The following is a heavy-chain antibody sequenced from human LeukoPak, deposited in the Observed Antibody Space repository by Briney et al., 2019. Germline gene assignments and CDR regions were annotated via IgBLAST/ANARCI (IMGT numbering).Heavy chain of an antibody. D-gene: IGHD3-10*01. CDR2: IIPIFGTA. CDR3: ARVWYYGSGSYSLVDP. J-gene: IGHJ5*02. V-gene: IGHV1-69*06. Sequence: SVKVSCKASGGTFSSYAISWVRQAPGQGLEWMGGIIPIFGTANYAQKFQGRVTITADKSTSTAYMELSSLRSEDTAVYYCARVWYYGSGSYSLVDPWGQGTLVTVSS. CDR1: GGTFSSYA.